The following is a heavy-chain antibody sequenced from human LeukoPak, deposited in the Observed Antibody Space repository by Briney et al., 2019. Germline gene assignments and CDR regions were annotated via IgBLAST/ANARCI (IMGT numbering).Heavy chain of an antibody. J-gene: IGHJ4*02. CDR2: ISSSSSYI. CDR3: ARDDLDSSGWSWYGIGY. Sequence: KSGGSLRLSCAASGFTFSSYSMNWVRQAPGKGLEWVSSISSSSSYIYYADSVKGRFTISRDNAKNSLYLQMNSLRAEDTAVYYCARDDLDSSGWSWYGIGYWGQGTLVTVSS. V-gene: IGHV3-21*01. D-gene: IGHD6-19*01. CDR1: GFTFSSYS.